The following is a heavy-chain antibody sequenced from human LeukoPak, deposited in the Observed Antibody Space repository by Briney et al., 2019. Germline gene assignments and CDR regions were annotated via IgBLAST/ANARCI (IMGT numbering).Heavy chain of an antibody. CDR2: INLNSGGT. CDR1: GYTFIDYY. J-gene: IGHJ4*02. Sequence: ASVKVSCKASGYTFIDYYMHWVRQAPGHGVGWLGWINLNSGGTHYVQKFQGRVTMTRDTSISTAHMELDGLRYDDTAVYYCTRGGDDEGPNYFDYWGQGTLVTVSS. V-gene: IGHV1-2*02. D-gene: IGHD3-10*01. CDR3: TRGGDDEGPNYFDY.